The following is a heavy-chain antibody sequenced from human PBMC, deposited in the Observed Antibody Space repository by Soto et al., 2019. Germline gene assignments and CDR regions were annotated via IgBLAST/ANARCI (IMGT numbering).Heavy chain of an antibody. J-gene: IGHJ4*02. CDR1: GGSISSSSYY. D-gene: IGHD3-16*01. CDR2: IYYSGST. V-gene: IGHV4-39*01. CDR3: ARRQIMITFGGNDLFDY. Sequence: SETLSLTCTVSGGSISSSSYYWGWIRQPPGKGLEWIGSIYYSGSTYYNPSLKSRVTISVDTSKNQFSLKLSSVTAADTAVYYCARRQIMITFGGNDLFDYWGQGTLVTVSS.